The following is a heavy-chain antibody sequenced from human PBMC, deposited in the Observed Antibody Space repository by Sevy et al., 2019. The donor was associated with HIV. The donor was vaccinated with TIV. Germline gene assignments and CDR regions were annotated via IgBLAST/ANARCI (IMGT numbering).Heavy chain of an antibody. D-gene: IGHD2-21*02. CDR2: IRYDGNNK. J-gene: IGHJ4*02. CDR1: GFTFRTYG. Sequence: GGSLRLSCAASGFTFRTYGMQWVRQAPGKGLEWVAFIRYDGNNKYYTDSVKGRFTISRDNSKNTLYLHMNGLRAEDTVVYYCANGDYYFDYWGQGTLVTVSS. CDR3: ANGDYYFDY. V-gene: IGHV3-30*02.